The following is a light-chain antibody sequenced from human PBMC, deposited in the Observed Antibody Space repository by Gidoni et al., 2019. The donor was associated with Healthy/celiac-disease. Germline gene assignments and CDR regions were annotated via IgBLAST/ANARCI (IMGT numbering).Light chain of an antibody. J-gene: IGLJ2*01. CDR3: QAWDSSIGV. CDR2: QDS. CDR1: KLGDKY. V-gene: IGLV3-1*01. Sequence: SYELTQPPSVSVSPGQTASITCSGDKLGDKYACWYQQKPGQSPVLVIYQDSKLPSGIPERFSGSNSGNTATLTISGTQAMDEADYYCQAWDSSIGVFGGGTKLTVL.